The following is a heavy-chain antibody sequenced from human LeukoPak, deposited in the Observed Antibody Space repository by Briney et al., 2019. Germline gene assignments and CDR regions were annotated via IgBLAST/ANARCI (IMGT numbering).Heavy chain of an antibody. Sequence: SVKVSCKASGGTFSSYAISWVRQAPGQGLEWMGRIIPIFGTANYAQKFQGRVTITTDESTSTAYMEMSSRRSEDTAVYYWARDGEAGGYFDYWGQGTLVTVSS. CDR2: IIPIFGTA. V-gene: IGHV1-69*05. J-gene: IGHJ4*02. CDR3: ARDGEAGGYFDY. D-gene: IGHD2-8*02. CDR1: GGTFSSYA.